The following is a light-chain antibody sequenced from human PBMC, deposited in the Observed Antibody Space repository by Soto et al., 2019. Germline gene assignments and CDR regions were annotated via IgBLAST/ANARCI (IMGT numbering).Light chain of an antibody. CDR1: SSDVGGYNY. CDR2: DVS. Sequence: QSALTQPASVSGSPVQSITISCTGTSSDVGGYNYVSWYQQHPGKAPKLMIYDVSSRPSGVSNRFSGSKSGNTASLTISGLQAEDEADYYCSSYTSSSTLVYVFGTGTKVTVL. V-gene: IGLV2-14*01. J-gene: IGLJ1*01. CDR3: SSYTSSSTLVYV.